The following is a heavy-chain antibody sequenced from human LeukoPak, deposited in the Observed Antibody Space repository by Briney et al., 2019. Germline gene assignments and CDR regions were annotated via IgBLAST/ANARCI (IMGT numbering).Heavy chain of an antibody. Sequence: SQTLSLTCAISGDSVSSNSAAWNWIRQSPSRGLEWLGRTYYRSKWYSDYAVSVKSRITLNPDTSKNQFSLQLNSVTHEDTAVYYCARESWDIEGYNWFDPWGQGTLVTVSS. V-gene: IGHV6-1*01. CDR3: ARESWDIEGYNWFDP. D-gene: IGHD2-15*01. J-gene: IGHJ5*02. CDR1: GDSVSSNSAA. CDR2: TYYRSKWYS.